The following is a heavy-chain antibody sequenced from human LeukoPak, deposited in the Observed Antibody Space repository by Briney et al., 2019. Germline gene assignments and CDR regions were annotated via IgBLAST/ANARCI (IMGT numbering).Heavy chain of an antibody. CDR1: XXTFSXYX. D-gene: IGHD6-25*01. CDR2: ISSSGSTI. Sequence: SXXTFSXYXXXWIRQAPGKGLEWVSYISSSGSTIYYADSVKGRFTISRDNAKNSLYLQMNSLRAEDTAVYYCASSVDWGQGTLVTVSS. V-gene: IGHV3-11*01. CDR3: ASSVD. J-gene: IGHJ4*02.